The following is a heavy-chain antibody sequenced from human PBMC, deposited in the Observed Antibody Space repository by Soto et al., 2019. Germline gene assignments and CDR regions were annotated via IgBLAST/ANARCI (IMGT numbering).Heavy chain of an antibody. CDR2: IYYSGST. CDR1: GGSMSSGDYY. CDR3: ARAVTSALYGWFDP. Sequence: SETLSLTCTVSGGSMSSGDYYWSWIRQPPGKGLEWLGYIYYSGSTYYNPSLKSRLTISVDTSKNQFSLKVSSVTAADTAVYYCARAVTSALYGWFDPWGQGTLVTVSS. J-gene: IGHJ5*02. D-gene: IGHD4-17*01. V-gene: IGHV4-30-4*01.